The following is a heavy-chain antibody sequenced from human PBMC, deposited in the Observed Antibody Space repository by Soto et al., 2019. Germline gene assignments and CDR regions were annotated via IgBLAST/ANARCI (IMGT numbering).Heavy chain of an antibody. CDR3: ARTLYCSNTSCSNYYYYGMDV. V-gene: IGHV4-34*01. D-gene: IGHD2-2*01. J-gene: IGHJ6*02. CDR1: GGSFSGYY. Sequence: QVQLQQWGAGLLKPSETLSLTCAVYGGSFSGYYWSWIRQPPGKGLEWIGEINHSGSTNYNPSLKSRVTISVDTSKNQFSLKLSSVTAADTAVYYCARTLYCSNTSCSNYYYYGMDVWGQGTTVTVSS. CDR2: INHSGST.